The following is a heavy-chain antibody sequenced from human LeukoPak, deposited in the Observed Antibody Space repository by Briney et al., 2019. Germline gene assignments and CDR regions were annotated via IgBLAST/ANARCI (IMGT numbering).Heavy chain of an antibody. CDR3: ARDFTYCSGGSCYRLSAFDT. V-gene: IGHV3-48*01. Sequence: GGSLRLSCAASGFTFSSYSMNWVRQAPGKGLEWVSYISSSSSTIYYADSVKGRFTISRDNAKNSLYLQMNSLRAEDTAVYYCARDFTYCSGGSCYRLSAFDTWGQGTMVTVSS. D-gene: IGHD2-15*01. J-gene: IGHJ3*02. CDR2: ISSSSSTI. CDR1: GFTFSSYS.